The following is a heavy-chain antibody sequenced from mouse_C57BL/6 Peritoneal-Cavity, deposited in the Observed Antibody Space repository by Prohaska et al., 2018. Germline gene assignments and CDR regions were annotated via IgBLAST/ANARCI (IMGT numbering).Heavy chain of an antibody. D-gene: IGHD2-2*01. J-gene: IGHJ1*03. V-gene: IGHV9-3*01. CDR1: GYTFTTYG. Sequence: QIQLVQSGPELKKPGETVKISCKASGYTFTTYGMSWVKQAPGKGLTWMGWINTYSGVPTYADDFKGRFAFSLETSASTAYLQINNLKNGDTATYFCARLVTTYFDVWGTGTTVTVSS. CDR3: ARLVTTYFDV. CDR2: INTYSGVP.